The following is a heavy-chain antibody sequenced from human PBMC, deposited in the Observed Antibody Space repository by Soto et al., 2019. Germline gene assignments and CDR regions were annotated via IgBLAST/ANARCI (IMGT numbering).Heavy chain of an antibody. Sequence: GGSLSLSCAASGFTFSSYAMSWVRQAPGKGLEWVSAISGSGGSTYYADSVKGRFTISRDNSKNTLYLQMNSLRAEDTAVYYCAKDGVPAAIEENYYYYMDVWGKGTTVTVSS. CDR1: GFTFSSYA. CDR2: ISGSGGST. V-gene: IGHV3-23*01. CDR3: AKDGVPAAIEENYYYYMDV. J-gene: IGHJ6*03. D-gene: IGHD2-2*01.